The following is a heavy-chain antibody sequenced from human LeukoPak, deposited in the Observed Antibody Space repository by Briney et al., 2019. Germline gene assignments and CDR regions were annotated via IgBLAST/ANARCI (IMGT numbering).Heavy chain of an antibody. D-gene: IGHD3-10*01. CDR3: ASRQKRSGSYYKGNWFDP. Sequence: GESLKISCKGSGYSFTTYWIGWVRQPPGKGLEWMGIIYPGDSDTEYSPSFQGQVTISVDKSISTAYLQWSSLKASDTAMYYCASRQKRSGSYYKGNWFDPWGQGTLVTVSS. CDR1: GYSFTTYW. J-gene: IGHJ5*02. V-gene: IGHV5-51*01. CDR2: IYPGDSDT.